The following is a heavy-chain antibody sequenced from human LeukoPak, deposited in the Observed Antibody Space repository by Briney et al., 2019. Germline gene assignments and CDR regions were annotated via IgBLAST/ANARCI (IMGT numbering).Heavy chain of an antibody. J-gene: IGHJ4*02. CDR3: ARGARYSSSWYSFGY. V-gene: IGHV3-30*02. CDR2: IRYDGSNK. CDR1: GFTFSSYG. D-gene: IGHD6-13*01. Sequence: GGSLRLSCAASGFTFSSYGMHWVRQAPGKGLEWVAFIRYDGSNKYYADSVKGRFTISRDNSKNTLYLQMNSLRAEDTAVYYCARGARYSSSWYSFGYWGQGTLVTVSS.